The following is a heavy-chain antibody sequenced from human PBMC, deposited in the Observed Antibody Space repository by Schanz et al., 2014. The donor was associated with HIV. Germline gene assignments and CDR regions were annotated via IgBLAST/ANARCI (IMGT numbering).Heavy chain of an antibody. CDR1: GFTFSSFG. CDR2: IKTDGSEQ. V-gene: IGHV3-7*01. Sequence: VQLVESGGGVVQPGRSLRLSCAASGFTFSSFGMHWVRQAPGKGLEWVAHIKTDGSEQRYVDSVKGRFTISRDNAKNSVYLRMNSLRAEDTAVYYCASTRERYSGATSGFDYWGQGTLVTVST. CDR3: ASTRERYSGATSGFDY. J-gene: IGHJ4*02. D-gene: IGHD1-26*01.